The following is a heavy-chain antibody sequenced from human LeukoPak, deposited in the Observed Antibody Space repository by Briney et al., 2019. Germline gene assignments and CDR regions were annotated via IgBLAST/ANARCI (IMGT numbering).Heavy chain of an antibody. CDR3: TRDMYDSSGYPFDY. CDR1: GFTFSSYE. CDR2: IRSRADEGTV. J-gene: IGHJ4*02. V-gene: IGHV3-49*04. Sequence: GGSLRLSCAASGFTFSSYEMNWVRQAPGKGLEWVAFIRSRADEGTVAYAASVKDRFTMSRDTTKNIAYLQMNSLKTEDTAIYYCTRDMYDSSGYPFDYWGRGTQVTVSS. D-gene: IGHD3-22*01.